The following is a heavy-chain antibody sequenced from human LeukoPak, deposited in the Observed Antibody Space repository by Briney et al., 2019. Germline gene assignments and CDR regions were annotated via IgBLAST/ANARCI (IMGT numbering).Heavy chain of an antibody. Sequence: TGGSLRLSCAASGFTFNNYGMGWVRQAPGKGLEWVSSINNSGGSTYYADSVQGRFTISRDNSKNTLYLQMNSLRAEDTAVYYCAKSRMVATRYYFDYWGQGTLVTVSS. CDR3: AKSRMVATRYYFDY. D-gene: IGHD5-12*01. CDR2: INNSGGST. V-gene: IGHV3-23*01. CDR1: GFTFNNYG. J-gene: IGHJ4*02.